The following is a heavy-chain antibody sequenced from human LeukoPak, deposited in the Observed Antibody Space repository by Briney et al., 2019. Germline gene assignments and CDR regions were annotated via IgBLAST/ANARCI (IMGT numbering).Heavy chain of an antibody. CDR1: GFTFSSYT. D-gene: IGHD2-2*01. Sequence: GGSLRLSCGASGFTFSSYTMSWVRQAPGKGLEWVSVISGNGGSTYHADSVKGRFTISRDNSKNTLYLQMNSLRAEDTAVYYCAKAGYCSKTICKFDYWGQGTLVTVSS. V-gene: IGHV3-23*01. J-gene: IGHJ4*02. CDR2: ISGNGGST. CDR3: AKAGYCSKTICKFDY.